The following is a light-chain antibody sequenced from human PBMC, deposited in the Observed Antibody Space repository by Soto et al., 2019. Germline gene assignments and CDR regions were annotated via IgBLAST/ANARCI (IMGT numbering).Light chain of an antibody. Sequence: EIVLTQSPATLSLSPGERATLSCRAGRNGISYLAWYQQKPGEAARLLMYDAANRATGIAARSSGSGAGTDFTPIISSLEQEEFAVYYRQQRSNWPPLTFGGGTKVDI. CDR2: DAA. CDR3: QQRSNWPPLT. J-gene: IGKJ4*01. V-gene: IGKV3-11*01. CDR1: RNGISY.